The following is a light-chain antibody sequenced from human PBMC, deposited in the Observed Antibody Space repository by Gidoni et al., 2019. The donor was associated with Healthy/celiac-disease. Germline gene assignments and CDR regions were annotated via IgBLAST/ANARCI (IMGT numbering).Light chain of an antibody. CDR1: QSVSSY. J-gene: IGKJ1*01. V-gene: IGKV3-11*01. CDR2: DAS. CDR3: QQRSNWPWT. Sequence: EIVLTQSPATLSLSPGERATLSCRASQSVSSYLAWYQQKPGQAPRLLIYDASNRATGIPARFRGSGSGTDFTLTISSLEPEDFAVYYCQQRSNWPWTSGQGTKVEIK.